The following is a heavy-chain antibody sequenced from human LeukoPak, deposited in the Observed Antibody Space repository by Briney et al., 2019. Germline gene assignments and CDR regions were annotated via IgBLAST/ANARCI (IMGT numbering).Heavy chain of an antibody. J-gene: IGHJ5*02. CDR2: IYYSGST. Sequence: SETLSLSCTVSGGSISSYYWSWIRQPPGKGLEWIGYIYYSGSTNYNPSLKSRVTISVDTSKNQFSLKLSSVTAADTAVYYCARGVGYYDFWSGYDMRFDPWGQGTLVTVSS. CDR1: GGSISSYY. CDR3: ARGVGYYDFWSGYDMRFDP. V-gene: IGHV4-59*01. D-gene: IGHD3-3*01.